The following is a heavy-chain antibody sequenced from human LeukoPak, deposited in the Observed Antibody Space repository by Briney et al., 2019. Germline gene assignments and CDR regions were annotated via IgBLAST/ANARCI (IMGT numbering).Heavy chain of an antibody. CDR3: ARRSAMPPNYYMDV. D-gene: IGHD2-2*01. CDR2: IKQDGSEK. V-gene: IGHV3-7*01. CDR1: GFTSSNYW. J-gene: IGHJ6*03. Sequence: GGSLRLSCAASGFTSSNYWMSWVRQAPGKGLEWVANIKQDGSEKHYVDSVKGRFTISRDNAKNSLYLQMNSLRAEDTAVYYCARRSAMPPNYYMDVWGKGTTVTVSS.